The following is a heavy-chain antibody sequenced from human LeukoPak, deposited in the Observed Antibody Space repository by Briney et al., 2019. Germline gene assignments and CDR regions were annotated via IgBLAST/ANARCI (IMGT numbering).Heavy chain of an antibody. J-gene: IGHJ4*02. CDR1: GFTFSIYA. V-gene: IGHV3-23*01. CDR2: ISASGASL. CDR3: AKDLARTTPKAFDH. D-gene: IGHD5-12*01. Sequence: QPGGSLRLSCAASGFTFSIYAMSWVRQAPGKGLEWVSAISASGASLYYADSMKGRFTISRDNSKSTLYLQMNSLRAEDTALYYCAKDLARTTPKAFDHWGQGTLVTVSS.